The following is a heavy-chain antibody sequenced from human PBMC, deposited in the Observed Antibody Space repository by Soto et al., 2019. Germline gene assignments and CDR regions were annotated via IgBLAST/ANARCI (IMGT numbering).Heavy chain of an antibody. J-gene: IGHJ4*02. CDR3: ARHMITFGGVIAHFDY. CDR1: GGTFSSYA. Sequence: GASVKVSCKASGGTFSSYAISWVRQAPGQGLEWMGGIIPIFGTANYAQKFQGRVTITADESTSTAYMELSSLRSEDTAVYYCARHMITFGGVIAHFDYWGQGTLVTVSS. D-gene: IGHD3-16*02. CDR2: IIPIFGTA. V-gene: IGHV1-69*13.